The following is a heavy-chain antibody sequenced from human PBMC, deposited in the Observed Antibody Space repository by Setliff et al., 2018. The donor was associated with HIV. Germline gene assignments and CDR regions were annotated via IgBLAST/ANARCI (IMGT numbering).Heavy chain of an antibody. Sequence: GGSLRLSCAVSGFTFSTYAMSWVRQAPGKGLEWVSAISGSGGSTYYADSVKGRFTISRDNSKNTLYLQMNSLRAEDTAVYYCAGESSIAVAEYFQHWGQGTLVTVSS. J-gene: IGHJ1*01. CDR2: ISGSGGST. D-gene: IGHD6-19*01. CDR1: GFTFSTYA. CDR3: AGESSIAVAEYFQH. V-gene: IGHV3-23*01.